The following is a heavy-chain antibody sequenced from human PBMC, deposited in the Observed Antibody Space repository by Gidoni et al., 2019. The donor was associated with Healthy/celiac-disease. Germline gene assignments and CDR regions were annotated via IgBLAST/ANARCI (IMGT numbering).Heavy chain of an antibody. Sequence: QLQLPESGSGLVKPSQTLSLTCAVSGGSLRSCGYSWSWIRQPPGKVLEWIGYIYHSGSTYYNPSLKSRVTISVDRSKNQFSLKLSSVTAADTAVYYCARGGLISTMARDYYGMDVWGQGTTVTVSS. CDR1: GGSLRSCGYS. D-gene: IGHD3-10*01. V-gene: IGHV4-30-2*01. J-gene: IGHJ6*02. CDR3: ARGGLISTMARDYYGMDV. CDR2: IYHSGST.